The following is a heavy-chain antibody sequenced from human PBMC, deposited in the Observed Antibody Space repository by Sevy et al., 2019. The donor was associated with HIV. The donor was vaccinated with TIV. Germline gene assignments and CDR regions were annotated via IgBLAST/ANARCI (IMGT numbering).Heavy chain of an antibody. CDR1: GFTFTNYG. CDR2: ISNSGANT. Sequence: GGSLRLSCAASGFTFTNYGMHWVRQAPGKGLEWVSGISNSGANTYYADSVRGRFTVSRDNSKNTEYLQLNSLRAEDTAIHYCAKEWTLLSDWYGEFDYWGQGTLVTVSS. CDR3: AKEWTLLSDWYGEFDY. V-gene: IGHV3-23*01. J-gene: IGHJ4*02. D-gene: IGHD6-19*01.